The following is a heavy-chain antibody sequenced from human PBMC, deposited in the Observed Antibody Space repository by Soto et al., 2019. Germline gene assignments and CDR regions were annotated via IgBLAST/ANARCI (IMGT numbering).Heavy chain of an antibody. D-gene: IGHD5-12*01. CDR2: ISSSDSTI. CDR1: GFTFSSYE. CDR3: ARVVAQGTHFDH. J-gene: IGHJ4*02. V-gene: IGHV3-48*03. Sequence: GGSLRLSCAASGFTFSSYEMNWVRQAPGKGLEWVSYISSSDSTISYAGSVKGRFTISRDNAKNSLFLHMNSLRDEDTAVYYCARVVAQGTHFDHWGQGTLVTVSS.